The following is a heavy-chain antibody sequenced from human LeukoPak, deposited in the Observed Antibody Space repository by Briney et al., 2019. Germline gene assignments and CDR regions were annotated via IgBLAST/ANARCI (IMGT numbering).Heavy chain of an antibody. D-gene: IGHD2-15*01. J-gene: IGHJ4*02. CDR1: GFTFSSYE. CDR2: ISSSGSII. CDR3: ARAYCSGGSCYVDY. V-gene: IGHV3-48*03. Sequence: GGSLRLSCAASGFTFSSYEMNWVRQAPGKGLEFISYISSSGSIIYYADSVKGRFTISRDNAKNTLYLQMNSLRAEDTAVYYCARAYCSGGSCYVDYWGQGTLVTVSS.